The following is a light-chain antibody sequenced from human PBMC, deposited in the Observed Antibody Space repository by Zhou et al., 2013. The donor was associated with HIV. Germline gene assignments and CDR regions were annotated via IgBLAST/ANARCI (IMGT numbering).Light chain of an antibody. CDR1: QSLLHSSGYYY. V-gene: IGKV2-28*01. CDR3: MQTLQTRT. J-gene: IGKJ1*01. CDR2: LGS. Sequence: DIVMNQSPLSLPVTPGEPASISCRSSQSLLHSSGYYYLDWYLQKPGQSPQLLIYLGSNRASGVPDRFSGSGSGTDFTLKISRVEAEDVGVYYCMQTLQTRTFGQGTKVKSN.